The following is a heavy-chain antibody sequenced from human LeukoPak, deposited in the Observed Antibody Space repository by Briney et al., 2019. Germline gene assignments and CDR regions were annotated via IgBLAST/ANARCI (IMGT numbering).Heavy chain of an antibody. D-gene: IGHD3-3*01. J-gene: IGHJ6*03. CDR1: GFTFSSYG. CDR3: ANINDFWSGYYLAYYYMDV. CDR2: IRYDGSNK. Sequence: GGSLRLSCAASGFTFSSYGMHWVRQAPGKGLEWVAFIRYDGSNKYYADSVKDRFTISRDNYKNTLYLQRNSLRAEDTSLYYCANINDFWSGYYLAYYYMDVWGKGTTVTVSS. V-gene: IGHV3-30*02.